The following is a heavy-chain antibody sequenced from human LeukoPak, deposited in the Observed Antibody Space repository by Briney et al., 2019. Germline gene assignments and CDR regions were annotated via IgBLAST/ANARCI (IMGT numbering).Heavy chain of an antibody. CDR2: IYHNGGT. CDR1: GGSISGYY. Sequence: AETLSLTCTVSGGSISGYYWSWMRQPPGKGLEWLGYIYHNGGTSYNPSLQSRLTISVDTSKNQFSLKLSSVTAADTAVYYCARHLRAVAGGRYFDYWGQGTQVTVSS. V-gene: IGHV4-59*08. J-gene: IGHJ4*02. CDR3: ARHLRAVAGGRYFDY. D-gene: IGHD6-19*01.